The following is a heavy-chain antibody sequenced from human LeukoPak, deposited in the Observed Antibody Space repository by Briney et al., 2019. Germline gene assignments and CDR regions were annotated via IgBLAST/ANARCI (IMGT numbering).Heavy chain of an antibody. Sequence: GESLKISCKGSGYSFTSYWIGWVRQMPGKGLEWMGIIYPGDSDTRYSPSFQGQVTISADKSLSTAYLQWSSLKASDTAMYYCARYSSSFEDSYYYYYMDVWGKGTTVTVSS. CDR3: ARYSSSFEDSYYYYYMDV. CDR2: IYPGDSDT. CDR1: GYSFTSYW. D-gene: IGHD6-13*01. V-gene: IGHV5-51*01. J-gene: IGHJ6*03.